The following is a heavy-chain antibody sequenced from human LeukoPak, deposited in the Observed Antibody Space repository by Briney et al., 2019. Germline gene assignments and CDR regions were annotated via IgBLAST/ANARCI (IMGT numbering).Heavy chain of an antibody. CDR2: ISAYNGNT. J-gene: IGHJ4*02. Sequence: GASVKVSCKASGYTFTSYGISWVRQAPGQGLEWMGWISAYNGNTNYAQKLQGRVTMTTDTSTSTAYMELRSLRSDDTAVYYCARVPIQLWRWSWGDYFDYWGQGTLVTVSS. D-gene: IGHD5-18*01. CDR3: ARVPIQLWRWSWGDYFDY. V-gene: IGHV1-18*01. CDR1: GYTFTSYG.